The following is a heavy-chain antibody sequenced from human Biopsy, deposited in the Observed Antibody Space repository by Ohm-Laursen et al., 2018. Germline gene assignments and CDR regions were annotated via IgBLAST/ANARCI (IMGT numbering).Heavy chain of an antibody. D-gene: IGHD4-17*01. CDR3: ARKIYGDYEVPYSYGMDV. V-gene: IGHV3-53*01. CDR1: GVTVSGNY. Sequence: SLRLSCAASGVTVSGNYMTWVRQAPGKGLEWASVIYLGGTTYYADSVKGRFTISRDNSKNMVYLQMNSLRAEDTAVYYCARKIYGDYEVPYSYGMDVWGLGTTVTVSS. CDR2: IYLGGTT. J-gene: IGHJ6*02.